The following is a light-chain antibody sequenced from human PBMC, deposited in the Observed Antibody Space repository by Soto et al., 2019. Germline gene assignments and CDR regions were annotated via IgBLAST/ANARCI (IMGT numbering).Light chain of an antibody. V-gene: IGKV1-39*01. J-gene: IGKJ2*01. CDR2: SAS. Sequence: DIQMTQSPASLSASLGDRVTITCRASQTISSYLNWYQQKAGAAPKLPIYSASTLPSGVPSRFSGSGFGTDYTLTISSLQPANFAVYYCQQTFSTPHTFGQGTKLDIK. CDR1: QTISSY. CDR3: QQTFSTPHT.